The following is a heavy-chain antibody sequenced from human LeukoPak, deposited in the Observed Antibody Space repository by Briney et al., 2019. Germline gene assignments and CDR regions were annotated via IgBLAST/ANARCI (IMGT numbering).Heavy chain of an antibody. CDR3: ARESNGVFDY. D-gene: IGHD7-27*01. CDR2: IYYSGTP. V-gene: IGHV4-59*01. J-gene: IGHJ4*02. CDR1: GGSMSNVY. Sequence: SETLSLTCTVSGGSMSNVYWSWIRKPPGQGLEWLASIYYSGTPTYNPSLNRRGTISIDTSKNQFSLKLTSVTAADTATYFCARESNGVFDYWGQGARVTVSS.